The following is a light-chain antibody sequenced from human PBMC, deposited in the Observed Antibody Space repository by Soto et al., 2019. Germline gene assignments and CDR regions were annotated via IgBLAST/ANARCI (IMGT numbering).Light chain of an antibody. V-gene: IGKV3-15*01. Sequence: EIVMTQSPATLSVSPGERATLSCRASQSVSSNLAWYQQKPGQAPRLLIYGASTRATGIPARFSGSGSGTEFTLTISSLQSEDFAVYYCQQYSYWPPGTFGQGTKVEIK. CDR1: QSVSSN. CDR3: QQYSYWPPGT. J-gene: IGKJ1*01. CDR2: GAS.